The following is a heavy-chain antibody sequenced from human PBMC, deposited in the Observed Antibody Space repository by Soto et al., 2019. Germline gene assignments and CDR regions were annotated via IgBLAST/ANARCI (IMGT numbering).Heavy chain of an antibody. D-gene: IGHD1-26*01. J-gene: IGHJ6*03. CDR2: ISDSGSA. Sequence: QVQLQESGPGLVKPSQTLSLTCIVSGDSISRGGYFWTWIRQHPGKGLEWIGYISDSGSAFYNPSLTSRVTMSVVTSKNQFSLNLRSVTAADTAVFYCARGILRPNHYMDVWGKGTAVAVSS. V-gene: IGHV4-31*03. CDR3: ARGILRPNHYMDV. CDR1: GDSISRGGYF.